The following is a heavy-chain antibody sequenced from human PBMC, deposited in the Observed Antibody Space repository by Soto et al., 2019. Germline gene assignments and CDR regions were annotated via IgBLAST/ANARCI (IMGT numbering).Heavy chain of an antibody. CDR1: GSSINGYY. D-gene: IGHD3-9*01. J-gene: IGHJ4*02. CDR3: ARSWGADWYYFDY. V-gene: IGHV4-4*07. CDR2: VYFSGAT. Sequence: QVHLQESGPRLVKPSETLSLNCNVSGSSINGYYWTRIRQSPGKGLEWIGHVYFSGATKNNPSLQSRGTLSVDTSKNQFSLKLRSVTAADSAVYYCARSWGADWYYFDYWGQGILVTVSS.